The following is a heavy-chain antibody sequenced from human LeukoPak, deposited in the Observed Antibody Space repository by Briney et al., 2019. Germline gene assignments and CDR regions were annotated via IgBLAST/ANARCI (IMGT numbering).Heavy chain of an antibody. V-gene: IGHV3-30*18. J-gene: IGHJ4*02. Sequence: GGSLRLSCAASGFTFSSYGMHWVRQAPGKGLEWVAVISYDGSNKYYADSVKGRFTISRDNSKNTLYLQMNSLRAEDTAVYYCAKDRLRDQEGGDYWGQGTLVTVSS. CDR1: GFTFSSYG. CDR2: ISYDGSNK. D-gene: IGHD3-16*01. CDR3: AKDRLRDQEGGDY.